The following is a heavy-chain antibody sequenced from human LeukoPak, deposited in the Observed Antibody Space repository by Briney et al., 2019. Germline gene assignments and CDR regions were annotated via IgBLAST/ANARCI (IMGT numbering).Heavy chain of an antibody. Sequence: GESLKISCKGSGYSFTSYWIGWVRQMPGKGLEWMGIIYPGDSDTRYSPSFQGQVTISADKSISTAYLQWSSLKASDTAMYYCXXXXXXXXXXXXXXXWGQGTLVTVSS. CDR3: XXXXXXXXXXXXXXX. V-gene: IGHV5-51*01. CDR1: GYSFTSYW. J-gene: IGHJ5*02. CDR2: IYPGDSDT.